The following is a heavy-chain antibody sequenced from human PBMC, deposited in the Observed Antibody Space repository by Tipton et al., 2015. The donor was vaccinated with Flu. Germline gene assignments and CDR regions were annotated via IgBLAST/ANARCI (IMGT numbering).Heavy chain of an antibody. CDR3: ARGGRAPLRSSWSNAFDI. V-gene: IGHV4-61*02. J-gene: IGHJ3*02. D-gene: IGHD6-13*01. Sequence: LRLSCTVSGGSISSGSYYWSWIRQPAGKGLEWIGRIYTSGSTNYNPSPKSRVTMSVDTSKIQFSLKLSSVTAADTAVYYCARGGRAPLRSSWSNAFDIWGQGTMVTVSS. CDR2: IYTSGST. CDR1: GGSISSGSYY.